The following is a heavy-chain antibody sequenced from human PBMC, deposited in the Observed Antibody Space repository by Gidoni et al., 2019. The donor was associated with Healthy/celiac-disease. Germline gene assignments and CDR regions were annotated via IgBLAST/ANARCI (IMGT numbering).Heavy chain of an antibody. V-gene: IGHV1-18*01. CDR1: GYTFTSYG. CDR3: ARTTPKSPGMVPARGWFDP. CDR2: IRAYDSNT. Sequence: QVQLVQSGAEVKKPGASVKVSCKASGYTFTSYGISWVRQAPGQGLEWMGWIRAYDSNTNYARTLQGGVTMTTATSTSTAYMELRSLRSDSTAVYYCARTTPKSPGMVPARGWFDPWGQGTLVTVSS. J-gene: IGHJ5*02. D-gene: IGHD2-2*01.